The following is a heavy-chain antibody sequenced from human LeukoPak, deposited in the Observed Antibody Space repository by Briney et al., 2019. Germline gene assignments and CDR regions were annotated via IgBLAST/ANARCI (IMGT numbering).Heavy chain of an antibody. D-gene: IGHD2-15*01. CDR2: IIPILGIA. Sequence: GASVKVSCKASGGTFSSYTISWVRQAPGQGLEWMGRIIPILGIANYAQKFQGRVTITADKSTSTAYMELSSLRSEDTVVYYCARDVGWDAFDIWGQGTMVTVSS. CDR1: GGTFSSYT. J-gene: IGHJ3*02. CDR3: ARDVGWDAFDI. V-gene: IGHV1-69*04.